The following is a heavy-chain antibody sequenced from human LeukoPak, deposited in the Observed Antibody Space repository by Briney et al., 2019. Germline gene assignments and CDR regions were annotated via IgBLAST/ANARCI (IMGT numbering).Heavy chain of an antibody. Sequence: PPETLSLTCAVYGGSFSGYYWSWIRQPPGKGLEWIGEINHSGSTNYNPSLKSRVTISVDTSKNQFSLKLSSVTAADTAVYYCARRRAGIYSGSYFPVYFDYWGQGTLVTVSS. V-gene: IGHV4-34*01. J-gene: IGHJ4*02. CDR3: ARRRAGIYSGSYFPVYFDY. CDR1: GGSFSGYY. CDR2: INHSGST. D-gene: IGHD1-26*01.